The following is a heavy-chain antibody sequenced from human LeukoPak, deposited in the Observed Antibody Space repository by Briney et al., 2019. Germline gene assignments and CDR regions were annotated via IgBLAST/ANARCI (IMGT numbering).Heavy chain of an antibody. J-gene: IGHJ3*02. CDR1: GFTFSSYW. D-gene: IGHD3-16*02. Sequence: GGSLRLSCAASGFTFSSYWMSWVRQAPGKGREWVANIKQDGSEKYYVDSVKGRFTISRDNAKNSLYLQMNILRAEDTAVYYCARDPTYYDYVWGSYRSDAFDIWGQGTMVTVSS. CDR2: IKQDGSEK. V-gene: IGHV3-7*01. CDR3: ARDPTYYDYVWGSYRSDAFDI.